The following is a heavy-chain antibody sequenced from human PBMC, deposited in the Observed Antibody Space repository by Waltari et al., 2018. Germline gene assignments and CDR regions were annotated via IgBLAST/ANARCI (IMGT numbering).Heavy chain of an antibody. V-gene: IGHV3-7*03. D-gene: IGHD3-10*01. CDR3: ARGSADFVRFWDS. CDR1: GFALRMYS. J-gene: IGHJ4*02. Sequence: DVYLAESGGGLVQPGGSLRLSCAASGFALRMYSMSWIRQAPGKGLEWVANIKFDGTGQYYRDSVAGRFTISRDNTKNSLYLQMDRLRDDDTAVYYCARGSADFVRFWDSWGQGTLVTVSS. CDR2: IKFDGTGQ.